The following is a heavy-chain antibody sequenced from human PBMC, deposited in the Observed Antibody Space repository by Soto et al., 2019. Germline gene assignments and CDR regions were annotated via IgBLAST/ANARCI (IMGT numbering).Heavy chain of an antibody. V-gene: IGHV1-24*01. Sequence: XSVKVSCKVSGYTLTELSMHWVRQAPGKGLEWMGGFDPEDGETIYAQKFQGRVTMTEDTSTDTAYMELSSLRSEDTAVYYCATDTSGSYYWYFDLSGRGTLVTVSS. CDR3: ATDTSGSYYWYFDL. CDR1: GYTLTELS. J-gene: IGHJ2*01. D-gene: IGHD1-26*01. CDR2: FDPEDGET.